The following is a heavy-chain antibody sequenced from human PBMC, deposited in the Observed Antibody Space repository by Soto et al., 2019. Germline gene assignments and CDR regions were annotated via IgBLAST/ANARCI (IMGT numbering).Heavy chain of an antibody. V-gene: IGHV3-30*18. CDR1: GFTFSSYG. Sequence: QVQLVESGGGVVQPGRSLRLSCAASGFTFSSYGMHWVRQAPGKGLEWVAVISYDGSNKYYADSVKGRFTISRDNSKNTLYLQMNSPRAEDTAVYYCAKDLVITMVRGVISRPLDYWGQGTLVTVSS. CDR3: AKDLVITMVRGVISRPLDY. D-gene: IGHD3-10*01. J-gene: IGHJ4*02. CDR2: ISYDGSNK.